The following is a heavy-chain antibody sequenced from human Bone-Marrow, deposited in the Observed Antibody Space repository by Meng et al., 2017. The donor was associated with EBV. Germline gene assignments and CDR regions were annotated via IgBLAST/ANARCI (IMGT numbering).Heavy chain of an antibody. CDR2: INPNSGGT. D-gene: IGHD5-12*01. CDR1: GYTFTGYY. Sequence: QGQMVQSGEKLKKPGASRKVSCKASGYTFTGYYIHWVRQAPGQGLEWVGWINPNSGGTNYAEKFQGRVTMTRDTSITTAFMELSSLKSDDTAVYYCAMGLATDFDYWGQGTLVTVSS. J-gene: IGHJ4*02. V-gene: IGHV1-2*02. CDR3: AMGLATDFDY.